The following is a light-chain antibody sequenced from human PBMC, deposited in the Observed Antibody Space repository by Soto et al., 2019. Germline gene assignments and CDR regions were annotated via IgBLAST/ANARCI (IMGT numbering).Light chain of an antibody. CDR1: ETVATN. V-gene: IGKV3-20*01. CDR3: QQYGSSPLT. CDR2: GAS. J-gene: IGKJ4*01. Sequence: EKVMTQSPATLSVSPGERATLSCWASETVATNLAWYQQKPGQAPRLLIYGASSRATGIPDRFSGSGSGTDFTLTISRLEPEDFAVYYCQQYGSSPLTFGGGTKVDIK.